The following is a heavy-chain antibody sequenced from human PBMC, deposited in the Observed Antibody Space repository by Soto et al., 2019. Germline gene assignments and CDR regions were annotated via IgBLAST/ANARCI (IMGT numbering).Heavy chain of an antibody. CDR2: ISYDGSNK. J-gene: IGHJ4*02. Sequence: GGTLRLSCAASGFTFSSYAMHWVRQAPGKGLEWVAVISYDGSNKYYADSVKGRFTISRDNSKNTLYLQMNSLRAEDTAVYYCARESDDILTGYYMNIDYWGQGTLVTVSS. V-gene: IGHV3-30-3*01. D-gene: IGHD3-9*01. CDR1: GFTFSSYA. CDR3: ARESDDILTGYYMNIDY.